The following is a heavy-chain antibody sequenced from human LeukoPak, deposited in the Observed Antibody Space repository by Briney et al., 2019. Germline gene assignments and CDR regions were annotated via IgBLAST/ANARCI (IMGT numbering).Heavy chain of an antibody. V-gene: IGHV3-30*03. CDR2: ISYDGRNK. CDR3: ASFEYCSGGSCYSTDY. CDR1: GFTFSSYG. J-gene: IGHJ4*02. Sequence: GGSLRLSRAASGFTFSSYGMHWVRQAPGKGLEWVAVISYDGRNKYYADSVKGRFTISRDNSKNTLYLQMNSLRAEDTAVYYCASFEYCSGGSCYSTDYWGQGTLVTVSS. D-gene: IGHD2-15*01.